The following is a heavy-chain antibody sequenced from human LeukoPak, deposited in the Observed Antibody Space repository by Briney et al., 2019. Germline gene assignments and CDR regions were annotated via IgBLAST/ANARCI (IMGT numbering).Heavy chain of an antibody. CDR3: ASALVWFGPTSSYGMDV. CDR2: IYRGGST. J-gene: IGHJ6*02. Sequence: GGSLRLSCAASGFTVSSNYMSWVRQAPGKGLEWVSVIYRGGSTYYADSVKGRFTISRDNSKNTLYFQMNSLRAEDTAVYYCASALVWFGPTSSYGMDVWGQGTTVTVSS. CDR1: GFTVSSNY. D-gene: IGHD3-10*01. V-gene: IGHV3-66*01.